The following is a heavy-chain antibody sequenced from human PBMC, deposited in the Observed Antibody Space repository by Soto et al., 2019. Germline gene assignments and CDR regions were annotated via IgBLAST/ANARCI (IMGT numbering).Heavy chain of an antibody. D-gene: IGHD2-21*02. CDR3: ASTALGWFDP. CDR1: GGSISSYY. CDR2: IFYSGRSGST. V-gene: IGHV4-59*01. J-gene: IGHJ5*02. Sequence: LSLTCSVSGGSISSYYWSWIRQPPGKGLEWFGYIFYSGRSGSTNYNPSLKSRVIISVDTSKNHFSLKMSSVTAADTSVHYCASTALGWFDPWGQGTLVTVSS.